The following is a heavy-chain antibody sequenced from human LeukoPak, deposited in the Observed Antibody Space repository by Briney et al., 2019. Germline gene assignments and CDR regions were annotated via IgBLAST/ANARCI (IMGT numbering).Heavy chain of an antibody. J-gene: IGHJ6*03. V-gene: IGHV1-46*01. D-gene: IGHD3-10*01. CDR2: INPSGGST. CDR3: ARGPRITLVRGGQWYYYMDV. CDR1: GYTFTSYD. Sequence: ASVKVSCKASGYTFTSYDINWVRQATGQGLEWMGIINPSGGSTNYAQKFQGRVTMTRDTSTSTVYMELSSLRSEDTAVYYCARGPRITLVRGGQWYYYMDVWGKGTTVTISS.